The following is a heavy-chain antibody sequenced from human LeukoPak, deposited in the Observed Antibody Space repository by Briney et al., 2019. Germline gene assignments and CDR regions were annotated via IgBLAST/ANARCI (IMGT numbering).Heavy chain of an antibody. Sequence: PSEPLSLTCTVSGGSISSGSYYWSWIRQPAGKGLEWIGRIYTSGSTNYNPSLKSRVTISVDTSKNQFSLKLSSVTAADTAVYYCARGRFLEWLWGQGTLVTVSS. V-gene: IGHV4-61*02. D-gene: IGHD3-3*01. CDR3: ARGRFLEWL. J-gene: IGHJ4*02. CDR2: IYTSGST. CDR1: GGSISSGSYY.